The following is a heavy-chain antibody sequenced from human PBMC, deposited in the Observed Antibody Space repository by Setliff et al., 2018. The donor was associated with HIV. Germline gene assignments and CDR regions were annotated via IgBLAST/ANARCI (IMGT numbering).Heavy chain of an antibody. D-gene: IGHD5-12*01. Sequence: PSETLSLTCAVYGGSFSGYYWSWIRQPPGKGLEWIGEINHSGSTYYNPSLKSRVTISVDTSKNQFSLKLSSVTAADTAVYYCARQGGYSGYGFYYYYYYMDVWGKGTTVTVSS. J-gene: IGHJ6*03. CDR2: INHSGST. V-gene: IGHV4-34*01. CDR1: GGSFSGYY. CDR3: ARQGGYSGYGFYYYYYYMDV.